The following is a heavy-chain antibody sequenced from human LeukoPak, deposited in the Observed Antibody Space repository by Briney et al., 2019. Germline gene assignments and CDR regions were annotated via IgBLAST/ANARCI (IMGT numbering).Heavy chain of an antibody. Sequence: GSLRLSCAASGFTFSSYAMSWVRQAPGKGLEWVSAISGGGGTTYYSDSVKGRFTISRDNSKNTLFLQMNSLRAEDTAIYYCAKASTFGELNRPFDYWGQGTLVTVSS. CDR3: AKASTFGELNRPFDY. CDR1: GFTFSSYA. J-gene: IGHJ4*02. CDR2: ISGGGGTT. D-gene: IGHD3-10*01. V-gene: IGHV3-23*01.